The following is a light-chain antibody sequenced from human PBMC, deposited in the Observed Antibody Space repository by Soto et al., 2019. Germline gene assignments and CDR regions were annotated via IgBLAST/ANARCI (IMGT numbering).Light chain of an antibody. Sequence: SYELTQAPSVSVAPGQTATITCGGTDLGSRTMHWYQQKPGQAPVLVIYYDNYRPSGIPQRFSGSNSGTTATLTISRVEGGDEADYYCQMWDSTTDHVVFGGGTKLTVL. CDR1: DLGSRT. CDR3: QMWDSTTDHVV. CDR2: YDN. J-gene: IGLJ2*01. V-gene: IGLV3-21*02.